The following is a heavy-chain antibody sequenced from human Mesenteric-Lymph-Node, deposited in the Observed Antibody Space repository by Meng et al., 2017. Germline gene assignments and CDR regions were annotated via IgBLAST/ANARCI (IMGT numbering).Heavy chain of an antibody. Sequence: QVQLQESVPGLVKASETLALNGTVSGGSISSGDYYWSWIRQPPGKGLEWIGCIYYSGSTYYNPSLKGRVTISVDTSKNQFSLNLSSVTAADTAVYYCARGQRSYSGSYPEWFDPWGQGTLVTVSS. CDR1: GGSISSGDYY. CDR2: IYYSGST. CDR3: ARGQRSYSGSYPEWFDP. J-gene: IGHJ5*02. V-gene: IGHV4-30-4*01. D-gene: IGHD1-26*01.